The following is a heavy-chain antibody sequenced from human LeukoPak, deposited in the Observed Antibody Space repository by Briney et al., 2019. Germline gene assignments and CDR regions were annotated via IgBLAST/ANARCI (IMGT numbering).Heavy chain of an antibody. V-gene: IGHV3-23*01. CDR1: GFTFSSYA. CDR3: ARVYSGYDGLGY. Sequence: GGSLRLSCAASGFTFSSYAMSWVRQAPGKGLEWVSAISGSGGSTYYADSVKGRFTISRDNSKNTLYLQMNSLRAEDTAVYYCARVYSGYDGLGYWGQGTLVTVSS. J-gene: IGHJ4*02. CDR2: ISGSGGST. D-gene: IGHD5-12*01.